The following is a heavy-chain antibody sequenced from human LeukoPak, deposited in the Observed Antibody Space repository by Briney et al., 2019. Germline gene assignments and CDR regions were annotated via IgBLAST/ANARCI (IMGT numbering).Heavy chain of an antibody. V-gene: IGHV4-30-2*05. D-gene: IGHD3-22*01. CDR3: ARGATYYYDSSGYYAFDH. CDR1: GGSISSGGYY. J-gene: IGHJ4*02. CDR2: IYHSGST. Sequence: SETLSLTCTVSGGSISSGGYYWSWIRQPPGKGLEWIGYIYHSGSTYYNPSLKSRVTISVDTSKNQFSLKLSSVTAADTAVYYCARGATYYYDSSGYYAFDHWGQGTLVTVSS.